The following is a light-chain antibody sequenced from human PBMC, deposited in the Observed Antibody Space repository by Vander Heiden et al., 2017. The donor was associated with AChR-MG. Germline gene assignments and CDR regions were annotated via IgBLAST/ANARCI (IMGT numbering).Light chain of an antibody. CDR3: GSRDNSGNRLV. Sequence: SSELTQDPAVSVALGQTVRITCHGDSLRSFYASWYQQKPGQAPVRVMFWKGDRPSGIPDRFSGSGSGSTASFTITGAQAEDEADDYCGSRDNSGNRLVFGAGTKVTVL. CDR2: WKG. J-gene: IGLJ1*01. V-gene: IGLV3-19*01. CDR1: SLRSFY.